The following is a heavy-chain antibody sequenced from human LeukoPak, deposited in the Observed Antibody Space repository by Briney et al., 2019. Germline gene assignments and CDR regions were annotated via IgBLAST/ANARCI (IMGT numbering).Heavy chain of an antibody. CDR2: FDPEDGET. CDR3: ASHVLRYFDWLLNGDAFDI. Sequence: ASVKVSCKVSGYTLTELSMHWVRQAPGKGLEWMGGFDPEDGETIYAQKFQGRVTMTEDTSTDTAYMELSSLRSEDTAVYYCASHVLRYFDWLLNGDAFDIWGQGTMVTVSS. J-gene: IGHJ3*02. V-gene: IGHV1-24*01. D-gene: IGHD3-9*01. CDR1: GYTLTELS.